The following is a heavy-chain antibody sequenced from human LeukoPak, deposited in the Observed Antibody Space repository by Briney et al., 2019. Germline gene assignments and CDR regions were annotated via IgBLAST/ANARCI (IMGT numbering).Heavy chain of an antibody. CDR3: ARVDDFWSGYYTSGAFDI. V-gene: IGHV4-4*07. D-gene: IGHD3-3*01. CDR1: GGSISSYY. Sequence: SETLSLTCTVSGGSISSYYWSWIRQPAGQGLEWIGRIYTSGSTSYNPSLKSRVTMSVDTSKNQFSLKLSSVTAADTAVYYCARVDDFWSGYYTSGAFDIWGQGTMVTVSS. J-gene: IGHJ3*02. CDR2: IYTSGST.